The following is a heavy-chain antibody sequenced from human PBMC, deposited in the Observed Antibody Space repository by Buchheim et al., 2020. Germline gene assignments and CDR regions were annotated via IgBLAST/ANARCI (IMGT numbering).Heavy chain of an antibody. J-gene: IGHJ5*02. CDR1: GGSISSSSYY. Sequence: QVQLQESGPGLVKPSETLSLTCTVSGGSISSSSYYWGWIRQPPGKGLEWIGSIYYSGSTYYNPSLKSRVTISVDTSKNQFSLKLSSVTAADTAVYYCARRRSYSRGWFDPWGQGTL. D-gene: IGHD1-26*01. V-gene: IGHV4-39*01. CDR2: IYYSGST. CDR3: ARRRSYSRGWFDP.